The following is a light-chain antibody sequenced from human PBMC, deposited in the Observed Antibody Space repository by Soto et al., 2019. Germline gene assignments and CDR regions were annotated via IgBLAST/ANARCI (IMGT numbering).Light chain of an antibody. V-gene: IGLV1-47*02. CDR2: STN. J-gene: IGLJ2*01. CDR1: RSNIGTNY. CDR3: AAWDDSLSGPV. Sequence: QSVLTQPPSASGTPGQRVTISCSGSRSNIGTNYVYWYQQLPGTAPKLVIYSTNKRPSGVPDRLSGSKSGTSASLAISGLRSDDEATYYCAAWDDSLSGPVFGGGTKLSVL.